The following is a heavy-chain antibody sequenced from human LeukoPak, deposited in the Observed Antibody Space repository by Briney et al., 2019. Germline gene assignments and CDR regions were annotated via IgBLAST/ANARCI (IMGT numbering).Heavy chain of an antibody. V-gene: IGHV4-59*01. CDR1: GCSISMCY. D-gene: IGHD1-1*01. Sequence: SETLSLTCTVSGCSISMCYCSWIRXPPWKXREWVGYTYSSGSTNCNPSLKSRVTISVDPSKNQFSLKLSSVTAADTAVYYCARHGTSGPTLNWFDPWGQGTLVTVSS. CDR2: TYSSGST. J-gene: IGHJ5*02. CDR3: ARHGTSGPTLNWFDP.